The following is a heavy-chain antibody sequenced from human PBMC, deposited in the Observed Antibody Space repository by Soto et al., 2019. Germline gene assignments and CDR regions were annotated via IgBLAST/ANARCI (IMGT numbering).Heavy chain of an antibody. V-gene: IGHV1-69*01. CDR1: GGTFSSYS. CDR3: ARDGGMHSGGIDY. D-gene: IGHD1-26*01. Sequence: QVQLVQSGAEVKKTGSWVKVSCKASGGTFSSYSINWVRQAPGQGLEWMGEIIPIFGTANYAQKFQGRVTITADESTSTAYMELSSLRSEDTAVYYCARDGGMHSGGIDYWGQGTLVTVSS. CDR2: IIPIFGTA. J-gene: IGHJ4*02.